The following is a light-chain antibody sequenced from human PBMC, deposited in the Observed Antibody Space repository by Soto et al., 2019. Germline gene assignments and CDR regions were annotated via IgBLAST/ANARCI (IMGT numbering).Light chain of an antibody. Sequence: QSALTQPASVSGSPGQSITISCTGATSDVGDYNYVSWYQQHPDKAPTLMIYDVSNRPSGVSDRFSGSKSGNTASLTISGLQAEDEADYYCSSYITSGTLFVFGTGTKLTVL. CDR2: DVS. CDR1: TSDVGDYNY. J-gene: IGLJ1*01. CDR3: SSYITSGTLFV. V-gene: IGLV2-14*01.